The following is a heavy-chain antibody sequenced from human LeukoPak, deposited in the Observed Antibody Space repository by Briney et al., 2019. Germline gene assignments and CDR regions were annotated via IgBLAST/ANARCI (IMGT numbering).Heavy chain of an antibody. D-gene: IGHD3-10*01. Sequence: GGSLRLSCAASGFTFSSYWMSWVRQAPGKGLEWVANIKQDGSEKYYVDSVKGRFTISRDNAKNSLYLQMNSLRAEDTAVYYCARDKTEVGAYYGLIDYWGQGTLVTVSS. V-gene: IGHV3-7*01. J-gene: IGHJ4*02. CDR1: GFTFSSYW. CDR3: ARDKTEVGAYYGLIDY. CDR2: IKQDGSEK.